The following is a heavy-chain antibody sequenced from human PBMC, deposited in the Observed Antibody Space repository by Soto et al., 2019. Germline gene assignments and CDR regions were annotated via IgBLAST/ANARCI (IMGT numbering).Heavy chain of an antibody. Sequence: QVQLVESGGGVVQPGRSLRLSCAASGFTFSSYAMHWVRQAPGKGLEWVAVISYDGSNKYYADSVKGRFTISRDNSKNTLYLQMNSLRAEDTAVYCCARERYSTDYYGMDVWGQGTTVTVSS. CDR1: GFTFSSYA. V-gene: IGHV3-30-3*01. CDR2: ISYDGSNK. D-gene: IGHD6-13*01. J-gene: IGHJ6*02. CDR3: ARERYSTDYYGMDV.